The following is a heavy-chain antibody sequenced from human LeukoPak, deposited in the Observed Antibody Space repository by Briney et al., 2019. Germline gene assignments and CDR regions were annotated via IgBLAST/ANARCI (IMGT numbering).Heavy chain of an antibody. CDR1: GFTFSDYD. Sequence: GGSLRLSCAASGFTFSDYDMSWIRQAPAKGLQWVSYISNSGSNTNYADSVKGRFTISRDNAKDSLYLQMNSLRAEDTALYYCARDTHDYYDISGHYSPDYWGQGTLVSVSS. CDR3: ARDTHDYYDISGHYSPDY. V-gene: IGHV3-11*05. D-gene: IGHD3-22*01. CDR2: ISNSGSNT. J-gene: IGHJ4*02.